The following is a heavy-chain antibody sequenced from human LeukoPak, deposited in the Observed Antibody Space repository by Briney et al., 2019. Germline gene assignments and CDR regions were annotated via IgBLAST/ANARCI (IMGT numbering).Heavy chain of an antibody. Sequence: GGSLRLSCAASGFTFSSYDMHWVRQAPGKGLEWVSAIGTAGDTYYPGSVKGRFTISRDNARRSLYLQMNSLRAEDTAVYYCVRTYSSGYSFDSWGQGTLVTVSS. CDR3: VRTYSSGYSFDS. J-gene: IGHJ4*02. CDR1: GFTFSSYD. CDR2: IGTAGDT. D-gene: IGHD3-22*01. V-gene: IGHV3-13*04.